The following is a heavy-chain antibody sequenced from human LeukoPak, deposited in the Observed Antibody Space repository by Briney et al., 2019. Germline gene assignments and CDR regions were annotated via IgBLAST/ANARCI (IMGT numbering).Heavy chain of an antibody. Sequence: GGSLRLSCAASGFTFSSYAMTWVRQAPGKGLEWVSAISGSGGSTYYADSVKGRFTISRDNSKNTLYLQMNSLRAEDTAVYYCAKDLTIFGVVSDAFDIWGQGTMVAVSS. D-gene: IGHD3-3*01. CDR2: ISGSGGST. CDR1: GFTFSSYA. CDR3: AKDLTIFGVVSDAFDI. V-gene: IGHV3-23*01. J-gene: IGHJ3*02.